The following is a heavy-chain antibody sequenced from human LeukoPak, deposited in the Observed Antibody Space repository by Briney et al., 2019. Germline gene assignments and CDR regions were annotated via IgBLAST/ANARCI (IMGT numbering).Heavy chain of an antibody. CDR1: GGSISSGSYY. J-gene: IGHJ6*03. CDR2: IYTSGST. Sequence: SETLSLTCTVSGGSISSGSYYWSWIRQPAGKGLEWIGRIYTSGSTNYNPSLKSRVTISVDTSKNQFSLKLSSVTAADTAVYYCARASTLKGSSSPVYYYYYMDVWGKGTTVTVSS. V-gene: IGHV4-61*02. D-gene: IGHD2-15*01. CDR3: ARASTLKGSSSPVYYYYYMDV.